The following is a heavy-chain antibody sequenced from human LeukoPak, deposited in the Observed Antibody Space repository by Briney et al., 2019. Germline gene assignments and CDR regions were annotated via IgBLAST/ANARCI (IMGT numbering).Heavy chain of an antibody. CDR3: ARQDSSGGSCYLDY. J-gene: IGHJ4*02. D-gene: IGHD2-15*01. CDR2: ISYDGSDQ. CDR1: GFIFSNYG. V-gene: IGHV3-30*04. Sequence: GGSLRLSCAASGFIFSNYGMHWVRQAPGKGLEWVAVISYDGSDQFYADSVKGRFTISRDYSKNTLFLQMNSLRTEDTAVYYCARQDSSGGSCYLDYWGQGTLVTVSS.